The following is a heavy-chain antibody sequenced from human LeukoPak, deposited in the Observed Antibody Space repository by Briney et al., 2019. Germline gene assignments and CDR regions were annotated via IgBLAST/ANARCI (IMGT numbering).Heavy chain of an antibody. CDR1: GGSISSYY. J-gene: IGHJ2*01. Sequence: SETLSLTCTVSGGSISSYYWSWIRQPPGKGLEWIGYIYYSGSTNYNPSLKSRVTISVDTSKNQFSLKLSSVTAADTAVYYCARGIGAYPQYWYFDLWGRGTLVTVSS. V-gene: IGHV4-59*01. CDR3: ARGIGAYPQYWYFDL. CDR2: IYYSGST. D-gene: IGHD4-17*01.